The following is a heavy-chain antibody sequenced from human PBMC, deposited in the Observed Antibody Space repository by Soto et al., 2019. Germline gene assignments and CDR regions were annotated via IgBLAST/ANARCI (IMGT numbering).Heavy chain of an antibody. D-gene: IGHD3-10*01. Sequence: EVQLLESGGGLVQPGGSLRLSCAASGFTFSSYAMSWVRQAPGKGLEWVSAISGSGGSTYYADSVKGRFTISRDNSEKTLYLQMNSLRAEDTAVYYCAKERLLWFGELSLSAFDYWGQGTLVTVSS. CDR1: GFTFSSYA. CDR2: ISGSGGST. CDR3: AKERLLWFGELSLSAFDY. V-gene: IGHV3-23*01. J-gene: IGHJ4*02.